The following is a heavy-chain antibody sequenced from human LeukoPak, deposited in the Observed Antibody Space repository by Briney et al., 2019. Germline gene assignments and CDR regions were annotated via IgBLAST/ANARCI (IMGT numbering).Heavy chain of an antibody. V-gene: IGHV3-7*01. Sequence: PGGSLRLSCAASGFTFSSYWMSWVRQAPGKGLEWVANIKEDGSEKYYVDSVKGRFTISRDNSKNTLYLQMNSLRAEDTAVYYCARGDSSGWPDYWGQGTLVTVSS. CDR1: GFTFSSYW. D-gene: IGHD6-19*01. J-gene: IGHJ4*02. CDR3: ARGDSSGWPDY. CDR2: IKEDGSEK.